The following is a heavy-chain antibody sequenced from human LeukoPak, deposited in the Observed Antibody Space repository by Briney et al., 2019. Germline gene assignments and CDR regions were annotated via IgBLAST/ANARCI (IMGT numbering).Heavy chain of an antibody. J-gene: IGHJ4*02. CDR3: ASTFWSGYYIFDY. Sequence: SGTLSLTCAVSGGSINSSNWWSWVRQPPGKGLEWIGEIYHSGSTNYNPSLKSRVTISVDKSKNQFSLKLSSVTAADTAVYYCASTFWSGYYIFDYWGQGTLVTVSS. CDR2: IYHSGST. V-gene: IGHV4-4*02. D-gene: IGHD3-3*01. CDR1: GGSINSSNW.